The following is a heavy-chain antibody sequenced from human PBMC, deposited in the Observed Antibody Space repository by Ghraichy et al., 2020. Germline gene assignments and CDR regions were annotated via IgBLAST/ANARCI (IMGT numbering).Heavy chain of an antibody. J-gene: IGHJ1*01. D-gene: IGHD3-16*01. CDR3: ARLILPGGHFQH. V-gene: IGHV4-59*08. CDR1: GGSIKSDY. Sequence: SETLSLTCSVSGGSIKSDYWSWIRQPPGKGLEWIGYIYYSGSSDYNPSLKSRVTISLDTSKNQFSLKLTSVTAADTAMYYCARLILPGGHFQHWGHGTLVTVSS. CDR2: IYYSGSS.